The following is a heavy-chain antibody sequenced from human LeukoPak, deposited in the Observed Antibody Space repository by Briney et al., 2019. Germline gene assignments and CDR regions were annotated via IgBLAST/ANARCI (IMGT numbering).Heavy chain of an antibody. CDR2: IYYSGST. CDR1: GGSISSYY. J-gene: IGHJ6*02. V-gene: IGHV4-59*01. CDR3: ARGGVFGIGVAGYYYYGMDV. D-gene: IGHD6-19*01. Sequence: SETLSLTCTVSGGSISSYYWSWIRQPPGKGLEWIGYIYYSGSTNYNPSLKSRVTISVDTSKNQFSLKLSSVTAADTAVYYCARGGVFGIGVAGYYYYGMDVWGQGTTGT.